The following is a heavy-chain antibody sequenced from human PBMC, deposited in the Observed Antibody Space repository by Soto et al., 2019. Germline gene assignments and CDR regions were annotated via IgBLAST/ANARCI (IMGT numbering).Heavy chain of an antibody. CDR2: IVVGSGDT. V-gene: IGHV1-58*01. Sequence: QMQLVQSGPEVRKPGTSVKVSCKASGFTFSSSSVQWVRQARGQRLEWIGWIVVGSGDTNYAQKFQERVTITRDMSTTTAYMDLSSLRSEDTAVYYCAAERLLYGMGGWGKGTTVTVSS. CDR3: AAERLLYGMGG. CDR1: GFTFSSSS. J-gene: IGHJ6*04.